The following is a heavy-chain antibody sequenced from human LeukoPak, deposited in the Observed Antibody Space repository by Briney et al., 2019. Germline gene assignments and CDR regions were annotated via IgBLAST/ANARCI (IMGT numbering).Heavy chain of an antibody. D-gene: IGHD5-18*01. J-gene: IGHJ4*02. CDR2: IKQDGSEK. CDR3: GGYSYGYNPVY. Sequence: GGSLRLSCAASGFTFSSYWMSWVRQAPGKGLEWGANIKQDGSEKYYVDSVKGRFTISRDNAKNSLYLQMNSLRAEDTAVYYCGGYSYGYNPVYWGQGTLVTVSS. V-gene: IGHV3-7*01. CDR1: GFTFSSYW.